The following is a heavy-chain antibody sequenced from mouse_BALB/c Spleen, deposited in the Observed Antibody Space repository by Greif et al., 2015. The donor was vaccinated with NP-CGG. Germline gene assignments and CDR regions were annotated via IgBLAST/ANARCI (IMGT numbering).Heavy chain of an antibody. J-gene: IGHJ4*01. CDR1: GFSLTSYG. V-gene: IGHV2-2*02. CDR3: AGNYYGSNYYAMDY. CDR2: IWSGGST. D-gene: IGHD1-1*01. Sequence: QVHVKQSGPGLVQPSQSLSITCTVSGFSLTSYGVHWVRQSPGKGLEWLGVIWSGGSTDYNAAFISRLSISKDNSKSQVFFKMNSLQANDTAIYYCAGNYYGSNYYAMDYWGQGTSVTVSS.